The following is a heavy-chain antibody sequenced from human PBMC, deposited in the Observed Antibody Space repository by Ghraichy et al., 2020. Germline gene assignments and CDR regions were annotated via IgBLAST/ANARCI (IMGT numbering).Heavy chain of an antibody. D-gene: IGHD3-3*01. Sequence: ASVKVSCKVSGYTLTELSMHWVRQAPGKGLEWMGGFDPEDGETIYAQKFQGRVTMTEDTSTDTAYMELSSLRSEDTAVYYCATGPIWGGVVPPSFDYWGQGTLVTVSS. CDR1: GYTLTELS. CDR2: FDPEDGET. CDR3: ATGPIWGGVVPPSFDY. V-gene: IGHV1-24*01. J-gene: IGHJ4*02.